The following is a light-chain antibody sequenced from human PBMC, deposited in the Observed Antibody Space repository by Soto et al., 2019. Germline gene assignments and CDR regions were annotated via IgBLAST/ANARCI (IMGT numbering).Light chain of an antibody. CDR1: SSNIGSNF. V-gene: IGLV1-47*01. CDR2: RNN. CDR3: AAWDATLSNRV. J-gene: IGLJ3*02. Sequence: QSVLTQPPSASGTPGQRVTISCSGSSSNIGSNFVFWYQHLPGTAPKLLIYRNNLRPSGVPDRFSGSKSGTSASLAVSGLRPEDEADYYCAAWDATLSNRVFGGGTKLTVL.